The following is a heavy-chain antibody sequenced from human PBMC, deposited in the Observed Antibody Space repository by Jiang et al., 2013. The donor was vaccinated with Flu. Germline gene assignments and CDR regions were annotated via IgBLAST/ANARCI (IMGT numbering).Heavy chain of an antibody. V-gene: IGHV4-59*01. CDR2: IYYSGST. D-gene: IGHD1-26*01. CDR1: GGSISSYY. J-gene: IGHJ4*02. Sequence: GSGLVKPSETLSLTCTVSGGSISSYYWSWIRQPPGEGLEWIGYIYYSGSTNYNPSLKSRVTISVDTSKNQFSLKLSSVTAADTAVYYCARGGWWELRTRGYFDYWGQGTLVTVSS. CDR3: ARGGWWELRTRGYFDY.